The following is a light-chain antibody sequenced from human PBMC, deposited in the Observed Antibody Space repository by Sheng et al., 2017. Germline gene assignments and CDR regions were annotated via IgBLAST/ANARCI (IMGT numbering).Light chain of an antibody. Sequence: DIQMTQSPSTLSASVGDRVTITCQANHDIREYLNWYQHKPGKAPELLIYGASILKTGVPSRFRGGGSGTDFTLTINSLQPEDFATYYCQHYDNLIFTFGPGTKVDV. CDR1: HDIREY. CDR3: QHYDNLIFT. J-gene: IGKJ3*01. V-gene: IGKV1-33*01. CDR2: GAS.